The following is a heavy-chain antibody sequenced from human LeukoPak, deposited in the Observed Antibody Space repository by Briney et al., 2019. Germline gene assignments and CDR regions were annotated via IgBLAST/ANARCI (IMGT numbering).Heavy chain of an antibody. J-gene: IGHJ4*02. Sequence: GGSLRLSCAASGFTVSSNYMSWVRQAPGKGLEWVSVIYSGGSTYYADSVKGRFTISRDNSKNTLYLQMNSLRAEDTAVYYCARGGDSSGYSFDYWGQGTLVTVSS. CDR3: ARGGDSSGYSFDY. CDR1: GFTVSSNY. D-gene: IGHD3-22*01. V-gene: IGHV3-66*01. CDR2: IYSGGST.